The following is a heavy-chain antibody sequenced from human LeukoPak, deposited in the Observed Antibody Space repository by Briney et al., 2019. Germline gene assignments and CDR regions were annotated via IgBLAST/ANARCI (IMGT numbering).Heavy chain of an antibody. CDR1: GFTFSSYA. D-gene: IGHD6-13*01. CDR2: ISGSGGST. V-gene: IGHV3-23*01. CDR3: AKSWASSYYYYYMDA. Sequence: GGSLRLSCAASGFTFSSYAMSWVRQAPGKGLEWVSAISGSGGSTYYADSVKGRFTISRDNSKNTLYLQMNTLRAEDTAVYYCAKSWASSYYYYYMDAWSKGTTVTVSS. J-gene: IGHJ6*03.